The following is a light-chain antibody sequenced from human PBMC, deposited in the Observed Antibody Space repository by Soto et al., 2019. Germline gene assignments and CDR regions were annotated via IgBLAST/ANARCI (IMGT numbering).Light chain of an antibody. CDR1: QSISSY. Sequence: DIQMTQSPSSLSASVGDRVTMTCRARQSISSYLNWYQQKPGQGPKLLIYGASSLESGVPSRFSGSGSGTDFTLTINSLQPEDFATYYSQQSYSIFTFGGGTKV. J-gene: IGKJ4*01. CDR3: QQSYSIFT. CDR2: GAS. V-gene: IGKV1-39*01.